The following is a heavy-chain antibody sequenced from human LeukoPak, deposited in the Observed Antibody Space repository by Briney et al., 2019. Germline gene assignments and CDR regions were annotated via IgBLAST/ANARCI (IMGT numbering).Heavy chain of an antibody. J-gene: IGHJ4*02. Sequence: GESLKISCAASGFPFSSYEMNWVRQAPGKGLEWVSYISSSGSTIYYADSVKGRFTISRDNAKNSLYLQMNSLRAEDTAVYYCARGSKDYDFWSKDDYWGQGTLVTVSS. CDR3: ARGSKDYDFWSKDDY. V-gene: IGHV3-48*03. D-gene: IGHD3-3*01. CDR1: GFPFSSYE. CDR2: ISSSGSTI.